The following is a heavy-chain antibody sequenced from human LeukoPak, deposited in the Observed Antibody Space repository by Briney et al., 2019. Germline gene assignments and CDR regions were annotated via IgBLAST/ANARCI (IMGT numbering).Heavy chain of an antibody. V-gene: IGHV3-30*18. D-gene: IGHD2-15*01. CDR2: TNYDGSDR. CDR1: GFTFRNYA. Sequence: PGRSLRLSCAASGFTFRNYAMYWVRQAPGKGLEWVAFTNYDGSDRCYADSVKGRFTVSRDNPKNTLYLQTNSLRTEDTAVYYCAKDLPDRYSLEYWGQGTMVTVPS. J-gene: IGHJ4*02. CDR3: AKDLPDRYSLEY.